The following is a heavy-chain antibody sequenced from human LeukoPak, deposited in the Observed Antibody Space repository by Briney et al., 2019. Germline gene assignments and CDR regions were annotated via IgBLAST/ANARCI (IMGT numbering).Heavy chain of an antibody. CDR3: AKPPEVGATVGYFDY. D-gene: IGHD1-26*01. Sequence: GGSLRLSCAASGFTFRSYDMHWVRQAPGKGLEWVALISYDGSNKYYADSVKGRFTISRDNSKNTLYLQMNSLRAEDTAVYYCAKPPEVGATVGYFDYWGQGTLVTVSS. CDR2: ISYDGSNK. V-gene: IGHV3-30*18. CDR1: GFTFRSYD. J-gene: IGHJ4*02.